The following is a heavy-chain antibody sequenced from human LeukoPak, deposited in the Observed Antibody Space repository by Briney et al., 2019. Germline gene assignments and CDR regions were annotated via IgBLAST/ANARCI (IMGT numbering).Heavy chain of an antibody. J-gene: IGHJ4*02. CDR1: GFTFSNHA. CDR2: ISYNGVTT. CDR3: ARGLDSSSWARVFDF. V-gene: IGHV3-23*01. Sequence: GGSLRLSCAASGFTFSNHAMSWVRQAPGKGPEWVSIISYNGVTTYYADSVKGRVSFSRDNSKNMMYLEMNSLRAEDTAVYCCARGLDSSSWARVFDFWGPGTLLIVSS. D-gene: IGHD3-22*01.